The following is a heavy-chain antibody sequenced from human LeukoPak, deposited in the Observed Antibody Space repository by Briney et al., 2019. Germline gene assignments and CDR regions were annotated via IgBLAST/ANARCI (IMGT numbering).Heavy chain of an antibody. Sequence: PSETLSRTCAVYGGSFSGYYWSWIRQPPGKGLEWIGEINHSGTTNYNPSLKSRVTISVDTSKNQFSLKVNSVTAADTAVYYCARGGRDQYYFDYWGQGALVTVSS. CDR3: ARGGRDQYYFDY. D-gene: IGHD2-2*01. V-gene: IGHV4-34*01. J-gene: IGHJ4*02. CDR2: INHSGTT. CDR1: GGSFSGYY.